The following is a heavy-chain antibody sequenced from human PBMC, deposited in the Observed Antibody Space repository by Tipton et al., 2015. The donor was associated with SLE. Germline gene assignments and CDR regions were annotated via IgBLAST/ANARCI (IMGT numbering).Heavy chain of an antibody. CDR1: GGSISSHY. D-gene: IGHD3-22*01. CDR3: ARDSYYYDSSGYPNDAFDI. CDR2: IYYSGST. Sequence: TLSLTCTVSGGSISSHYWSWIRQPPGKGLEWIGYIYYSGSTNYNPSLKSRVTISVDTSKNQFSLKLSSVTAADTAVYYCARDSYYYDSSGYPNDAFDIWGQGTMVTVSS. J-gene: IGHJ3*02. V-gene: IGHV4-59*11.